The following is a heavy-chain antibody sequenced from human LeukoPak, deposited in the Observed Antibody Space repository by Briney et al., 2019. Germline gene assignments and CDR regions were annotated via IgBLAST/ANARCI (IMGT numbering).Heavy chain of an antibody. V-gene: IGHV4-34*01. D-gene: IGHD6-19*01. CDR3: ARGPGYSSGWYFY. CDR2: INHSGST. Sequence: SVTLSLTCAVYGGSFSGYYWSWIRQPPGKGLEWIGEINHSGSTNYNPSLKSRVTISVDTSKNQFSLKLSSVTAADTAVYYCARGPGYSSGWYFYWGQGTLVTVSS. CDR1: GGSFSGYY. J-gene: IGHJ4*02.